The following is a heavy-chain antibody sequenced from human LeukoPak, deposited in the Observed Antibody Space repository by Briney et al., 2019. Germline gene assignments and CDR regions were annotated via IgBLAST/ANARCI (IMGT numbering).Heavy chain of an antibody. D-gene: IGHD4-17*01. CDR1: GFTFSSYS. V-gene: IGHV3-21*01. CDR2: ISSSTSYI. CDR3: ARAGGSTVSHSDY. J-gene: IGHJ4*02. Sequence: GGSLRLSCAASGFTFSSYSMNWIRQAPGKGLEWVSSISSSTSYIYYADSVKGRFTISKDNAKNSLYLQMYSLRAEDTAVYYCARAGGSTVSHSDYWGQGTLVTVSS.